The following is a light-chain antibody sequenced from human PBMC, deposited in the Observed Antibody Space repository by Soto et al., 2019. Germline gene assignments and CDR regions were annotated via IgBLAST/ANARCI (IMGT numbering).Light chain of an antibody. CDR1: SSDVGGYNY. V-gene: IGLV2-14*01. Sequence: QSALTQPASVSGSPGQSITISCTGTSSDVGGYNYVSWYQQHPGKAPKFMIYDVSNRPSGASNRFSGSKSGNTASLTISGLQAEDEADYYCSSYTSSSTLGHVVFGGGTKLTVL. CDR2: DVS. J-gene: IGLJ2*01. CDR3: SSYTSSSTLGHVV.